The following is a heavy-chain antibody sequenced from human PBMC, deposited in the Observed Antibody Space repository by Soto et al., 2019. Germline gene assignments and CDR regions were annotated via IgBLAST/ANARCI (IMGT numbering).Heavy chain of an antibody. CDR1: GFTFSSYN. D-gene: IGHD4-17*01. V-gene: IGHV3-48*01. CDR2: ISASSSTI. J-gene: IGHJ4*02. CDR3: ARASVTLTTFY. Sequence: GGSLRLSCAASGFTFSSYNMNWVRQAPGKGLEWVSYISASSSTIYYADSVKGRFTISRDNAKNSLYLQMNSLRAEDTAVYYCARASVTLTTFYWGQGTLVTVSS.